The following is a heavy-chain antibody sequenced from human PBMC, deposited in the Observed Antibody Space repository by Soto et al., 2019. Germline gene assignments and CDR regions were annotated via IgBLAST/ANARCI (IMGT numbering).Heavy chain of an antibody. D-gene: IGHD3-10*01. Sequence: ASETLSLTCAVYGGSFSGYYWTWIRQPPGTGLEWIGEINHSGSTNYNPSLKSRVTISVDTSKNQFSLKLSSVTAADTAVYYCARGKVTMVRGVITRWFDPWGQGTLVTVSS. CDR1: GGSFSGYY. CDR2: INHSGST. V-gene: IGHV4-34*01. CDR3: ARGKVTMVRGVITRWFDP. J-gene: IGHJ5*02.